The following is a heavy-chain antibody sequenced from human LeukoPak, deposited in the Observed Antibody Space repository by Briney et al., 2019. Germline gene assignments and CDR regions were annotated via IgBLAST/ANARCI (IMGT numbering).Heavy chain of an antibody. V-gene: IGHV3-48*02. CDR1: GFTFSSYS. D-gene: IGHD2-15*01. Sequence: GGSLRLSCAASGFTFSSYSMNWVRQAPGKGLEWVSFISSSSSTIYYADSVKGRFTISRDNAKNSLYLQMKSLRDEDTAVYYCARGETRIVHWGQGTLVTVSS. J-gene: IGHJ1*01. CDR3: ARGETRIVH. CDR2: ISSSSSTI.